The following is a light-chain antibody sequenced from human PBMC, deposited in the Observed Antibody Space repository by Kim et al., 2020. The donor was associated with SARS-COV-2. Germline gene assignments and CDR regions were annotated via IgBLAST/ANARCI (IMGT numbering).Light chain of an antibody. CDR1: HSVSSV. V-gene: IGKV3-11*01. CDR3: QQRSNWPPYT. J-gene: IGKJ2*01. CDR2: DAS. Sequence: LPGERAALSCRASHSVSSVLAWYQQKPGQAPRLLIYDASNRATGIPARLSGSGSGTDFTLTISSLEPEDFAVYYCQQRSNWPPYTFGQGTKLEI.